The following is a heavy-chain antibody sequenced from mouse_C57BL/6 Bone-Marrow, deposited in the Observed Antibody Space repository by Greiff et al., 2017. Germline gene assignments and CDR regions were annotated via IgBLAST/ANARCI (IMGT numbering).Heavy chain of an antibody. J-gene: IGHJ4*01. CDR3: ARLPNSYAMDY. D-gene: IGHD4-1*02. Sequence: VQLQQSGAELVRPGTSVKMSCKASGYTFTNYWIGWAKQRPGHGLEWIGDIYPGGGYTNYNEKFKGKATLTADKSSTTAYMQFSSLTSEDSAIYYCARLPNSYAMDYWGQGTSVTVSS. CDR1: GYTFTNYW. CDR2: IYPGGGYT. V-gene: IGHV1-63*01.